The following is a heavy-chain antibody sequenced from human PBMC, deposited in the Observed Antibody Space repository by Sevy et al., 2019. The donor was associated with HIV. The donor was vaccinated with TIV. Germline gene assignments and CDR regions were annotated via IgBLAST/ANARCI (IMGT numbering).Heavy chain of an antibody. D-gene: IGHD1-7*01. Sequence: GGSLRLSCAASGFTFSNAWMSWVRQAPGKGLEWVGRIKSKSDGGTTDYAAPVKGRFTMSRDDPKNTLYLQMNTLKTEDTAVYYCTRTGTTLMDWFDPWGQGTLVTVSS. V-gene: IGHV3-15*05. CDR3: TRTGTTLMDWFDP. CDR2: IKSKSDGGTT. CDR1: GFTFSNAW. J-gene: IGHJ5*02.